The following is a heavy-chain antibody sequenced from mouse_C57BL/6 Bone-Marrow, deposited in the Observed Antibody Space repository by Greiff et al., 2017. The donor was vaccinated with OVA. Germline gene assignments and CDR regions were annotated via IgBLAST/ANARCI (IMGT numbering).Heavy chain of an antibody. CDR2: ISNGGGST. CDR3: ARLLLGAWFAY. CDR1: GFTFSDYY. J-gene: IGHJ3*01. V-gene: IGHV5-12*01. D-gene: IGHD2-10*01. Sequence: EVQLVESGGGLVQPGGSLKLSCAASGFTFSDYYMYWVRQTPEKRLEWVAYISNGGGSTYYPDTVKGRFTISRDNAKNTLYLQMSRLKSEDTAMYYCARLLLGAWFAYWGQGTLVTVSA.